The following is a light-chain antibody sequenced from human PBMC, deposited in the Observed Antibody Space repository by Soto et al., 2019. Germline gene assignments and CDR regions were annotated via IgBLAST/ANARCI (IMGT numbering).Light chain of an antibody. Sequence: QSALTQPASVSGSPGQSITISCTGTSSDVGSYNLVSWYQQHPGKAPKVMIYEVSERPSGVSNRFLGSKSGNTASLTISGLQAEDEADYYCCSYAGSSTYVFGTGTKVTVL. CDR1: SSDVGSYNL. CDR2: EVS. CDR3: CSYAGSSTYV. V-gene: IGLV2-23*02. J-gene: IGLJ1*01.